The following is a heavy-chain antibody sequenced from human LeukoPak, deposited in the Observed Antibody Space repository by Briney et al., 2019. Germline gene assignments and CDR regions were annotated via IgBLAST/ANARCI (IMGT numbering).Heavy chain of an antibody. CDR2: IKSKTDGGTT. Sequence: PGGSLRLSCAASGFTFSNGWMSWVRQAPGKGLEWVGRIKSKTDGGTTDYTAPVKGRFTISRDDSNSTLYLQMNGLKTEDTAVYYCATDRSGWYDYWGQGTLVTVSS. J-gene: IGHJ4*02. V-gene: IGHV3-15*01. CDR1: GFTFSNGW. CDR3: ATDRSGWYDY. D-gene: IGHD6-19*01.